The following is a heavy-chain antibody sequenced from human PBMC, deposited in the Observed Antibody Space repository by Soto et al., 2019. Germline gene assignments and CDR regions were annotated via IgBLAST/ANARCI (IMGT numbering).Heavy chain of an antibody. J-gene: IGHJ4*02. CDR1: GFTFSTNV. D-gene: IGHD1-20*01. V-gene: IGHV3-30-3*01. CDR3: ARYNIPGPPAYFDY. Sequence: QVQLVESGGDVVQPGTSLRLSCAASGFTFSTNVLHWVRQAPGKGLQWVAVMSPSGAEKYYTDSVKGRFTISRDNSKNTLYLEMNSLTSEDTAGYYCARYNIPGPPAYFDYWGQGTLVTVSS. CDR2: MSPSGAEK.